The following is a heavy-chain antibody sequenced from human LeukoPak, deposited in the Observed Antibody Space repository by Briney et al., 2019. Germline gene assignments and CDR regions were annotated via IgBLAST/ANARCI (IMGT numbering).Heavy chain of an antibody. D-gene: IGHD1-26*01. CDR2: ISHDATDK. CDR1: GFTFSMHA. Sequence: GGSLRLSCAASGFTFSMHALHWVRQAPGKGPKCLAVISHDATDKYYADSVKGRFTISRDNSKNTLYLQMNSLRAEDTAVYYCARWGVGATAGGLDYWGQGTQVIVSS. V-gene: IGHV3-30*04. J-gene: IGHJ4*02. CDR3: ARWGVGATAGGLDY.